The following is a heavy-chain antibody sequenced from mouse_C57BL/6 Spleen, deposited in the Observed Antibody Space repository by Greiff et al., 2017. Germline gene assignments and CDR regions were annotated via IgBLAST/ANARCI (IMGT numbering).Heavy chain of an antibody. CDR1: GYTFTSYW. Sequence: QVHVKQPGAELVKPGASVKLSCKASGYTFTSYWMHWVKQRPGRGLEWIGRIDPNSGGTKYNEKFKSKATLTVDKPSSPAYMQLSSLTSEDSAVYYCARELDNWDFDYWGQGTTLTVSS. CDR2: IDPNSGGT. D-gene: IGHD4-1*02. J-gene: IGHJ2*01. CDR3: ARELDNWDFDY. V-gene: IGHV1-72*01.